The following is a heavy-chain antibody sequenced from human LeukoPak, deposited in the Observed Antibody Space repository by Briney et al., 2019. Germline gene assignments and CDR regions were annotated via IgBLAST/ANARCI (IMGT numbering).Heavy chain of an antibody. D-gene: IGHD3-9*01. CDR2: INPNSGAT. J-gene: IGHJ6*02. V-gene: IGHV1-2*02. CDR3: ARDQGYDILTGYSLAV. CDR1: GYTFTGYY. Sequence: ASVKVSCKASGYTFTGYYMHWVRQAPGQGLEWMGWINPNSGATLYAQKFQGRVTMTRDTSTNTAYMELSSLRSDDTAVYYCARDQGYDILTGYSLAVWGQGTTVTVSS.